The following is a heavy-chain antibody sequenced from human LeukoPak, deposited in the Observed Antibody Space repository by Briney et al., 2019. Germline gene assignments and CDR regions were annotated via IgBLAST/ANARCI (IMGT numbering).Heavy chain of an antibody. D-gene: IGHD3-22*01. CDR3: ARVPHYYDSSGGEYYFDY. CDR2: ISAYNGNT. CDR1: GYTFTSYG. J-gene: IGHJ4*02. V-gene: IGHV1-18*01. Sequence: ASVKVSCKASGYTFTSYGISWVRQAPGQGLEWMGWISAYNGNTNYAQKLQGRVTMTTDTSTSTAYMELRSLRSDDTAVYYCARVPHYYDSSGGEYYFDYRGQGTLVTVSS.